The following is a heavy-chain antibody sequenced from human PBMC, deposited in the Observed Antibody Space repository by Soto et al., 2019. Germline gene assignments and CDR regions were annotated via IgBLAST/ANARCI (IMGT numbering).Heavy chain of an antibody. V-gene: IGHV4-30-4*01. Sequence: KTXETLSLTCTVSGCSISSGDYYWSWIRQPPGKGLEWIGYIYYSGSTYYNPSLKSRVTISVDTSKNQFSLKLSSVTAADTAVYYCARSGYSYGAGWFDPRGQGTLLTVPQ. CDR3: ARSGYSYGAGWFDP. D-gene: IGHD5-18*01. CDR1: GCSISSGDYY. J-gene: IGHJ5*02. CDR2: IYYSGST.